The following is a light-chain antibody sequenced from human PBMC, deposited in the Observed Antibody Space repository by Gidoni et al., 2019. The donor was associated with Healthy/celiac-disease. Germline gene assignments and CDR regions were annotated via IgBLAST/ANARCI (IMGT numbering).Light chain of an antibody. J-gene: IGKJ1*01. CDR1: QGISNY. V-gene: IGKV1-27*01. CDR3: QKYNSAPRT. CDR2: AAS. Sequence: DIQMNQSPSSLSASVGDRVTITCRASQGISNYLAWYQQKPGKVPKLLIYAASTLQSGVPSRFSGIGSGTDFPLTISSLQPEDVATYYCQKYNSAPRTFGQGTKVEIK.